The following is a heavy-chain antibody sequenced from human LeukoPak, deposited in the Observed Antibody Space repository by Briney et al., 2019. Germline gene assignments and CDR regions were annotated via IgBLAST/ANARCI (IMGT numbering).Heavy chain of an antibody. D-gene: IGHD2-21*02. Sequence: GGSLRLSCAASGFTFSSSWMSWVRQARENGLEWLANIKTDGSEKFYVDSVKGRFTISRDNAKNSLYLQMNSLRAEDTALYYCATASRGGDSIYWGQGTLVTVSS. J-gene: IGHJ4*01. CDR3: ATASRGGDSIY. V-gene: IGHV3-7*03. CDR2: IKTDGSEK. CDR1: GFTFSSSW.